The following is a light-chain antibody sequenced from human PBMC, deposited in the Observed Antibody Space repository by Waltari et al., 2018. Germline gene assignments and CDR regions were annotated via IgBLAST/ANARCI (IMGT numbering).Light chain of an antibody. CDR3: CSYAGRGTYV. CDR1: TSDVGSYDL. CDR2: EVF. J-gene: IGLJ1*01. Sequence: QSALPQPASVSGTPAQSITLSCSGTTSDVGSYDLVSWYQQHPGEAPKLLICEVFKRPPDTSSRFSGAKSGSTASLTISGLQPEDEADYYCCSYAGRGTYVFGSGTKVTVL. V-gene: IGLV2-23*02.